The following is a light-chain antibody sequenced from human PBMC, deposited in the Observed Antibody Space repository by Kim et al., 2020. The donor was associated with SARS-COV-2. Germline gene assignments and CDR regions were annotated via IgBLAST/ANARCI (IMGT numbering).Light chain of an antibody. CDR1: HSISSW. J-gene: IGKJ1*01. Sequence: DIQMTQSPSTLSASVGDRVTITCRASHSISSWLAWYQQKPGKAPKLLMSDASNLESGVPSRFSGSGSGTEFTLTISSLQPDDFATYYCQQYNSYPWTFGQGTKVDIK. CDR2: DAS. CDR3: QQYNSYPWT. V-gene: IGKV1-5*01.